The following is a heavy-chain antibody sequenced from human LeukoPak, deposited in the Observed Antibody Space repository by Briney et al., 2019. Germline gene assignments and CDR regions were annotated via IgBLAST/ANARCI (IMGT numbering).Heavy chain of an antibody. CDR2: ISRNSSYI. Sequence: GGSLRLSCVASGFTFSNYGMHWVRQAPGKGLEWVSSISRNSSYIYYADSVKGRFTISRDNAKKSLYLQMNSLRAEDTAVYYCARDEGYYFDYWGQGTLVSVSS. V-gene: IGHV3-21*01. J-gene: IGHJ4*02. CDR3: ARDEGYYFDY. CDR1: GFTFSNYG.